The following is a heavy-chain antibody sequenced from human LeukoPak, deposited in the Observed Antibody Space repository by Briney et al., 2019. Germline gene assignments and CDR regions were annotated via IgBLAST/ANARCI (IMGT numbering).Heavy chain of an antibody. J-gene: IGHJ4*02. D-gene: IGHD1-1*01. CDR1: GYTLTELS. Sequence: ASVKVSCKVSGYTLTELSMHWVRQAPGKGLEWMGGFDPEDGETIYAQKFQGRVTITADKSASTAYMELSSLRSEDTAVYYCARTCGGANAAFDYWGQGTLVTVSS. CDR3: ARTCGGANAAFDY. CDR2: FDPEDGET. V-gene: IGHV1-24*01.